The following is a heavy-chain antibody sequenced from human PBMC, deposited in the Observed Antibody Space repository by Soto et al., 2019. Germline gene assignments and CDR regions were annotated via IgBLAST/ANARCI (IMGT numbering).Heavy chain of an antibody. Sequence: GESLKISCKVFGDSFTGFWIGWVRQMPGKGLEWVASFYPSDSDIRYNPSFQGQVTISADRSTTTAYLQWSSLKASDTAIYYCARQHPLDSRVWYDWGQGTLVTVSS. J-gene: IGHJ4*02. D-gene: IGHD6-19*01. V-gene: IGHV5-51*01. CDR3: ARQHPLDSRVWYD. CDR2: FYPSDSDI. CDR1: GDSFTGFW.